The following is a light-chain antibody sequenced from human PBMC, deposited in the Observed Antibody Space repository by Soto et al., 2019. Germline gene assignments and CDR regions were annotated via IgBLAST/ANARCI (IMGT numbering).Light chain of an antibody. J-gene: IGKJ2*01. CDR2: KVS. V-gene: IGKV2-30*01. Sequence: DIVMTQSPLSLPVTLGQPASISCSSSQSLVSSDGNTYLNWFQQRPGQSPRRLIYKVSNRDSGVPDRFSGSRSGTDFTLEISRVEAEDAGLYYCMQATHWPHTFGQGTKLEIK. CDR3: MQATHWPHT. CDR1: QSLVSSDGNTY.